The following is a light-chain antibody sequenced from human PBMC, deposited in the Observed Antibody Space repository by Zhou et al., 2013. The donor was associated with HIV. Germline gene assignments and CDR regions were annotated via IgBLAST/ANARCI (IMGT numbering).Light chain of an antibody. CDR2: DAS. CDR3: QQYNNWPPYT. CDR1: QSVSST. Sequence: EIVLTQSPGTLSLSPGERATLSCRASQSVSSTYLAWYQQRPGQPPRLLIYDASTRATGVPVRFSGSGSGTEFTLSIANLQSEDVAVYYCQQYNNWPPYTFGQGTKLEIK. V-gene: IGKV3-15*01. J-gene: IGKJ2*01.